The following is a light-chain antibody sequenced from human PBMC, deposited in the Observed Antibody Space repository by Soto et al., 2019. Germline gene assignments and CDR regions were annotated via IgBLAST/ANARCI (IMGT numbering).Light chain of an antibody. J-gene: IGKJ4*01. CDR2: DAS. Sequence: EIVLTQSPATLSLSPGERATLSCRASQSVSSYLAWYQQKPGQAPRLLIYDASNRATGIPARFSGSGSGTDFTLTISRLEPEDFAVYYCQQYGYSLTVGGGTKVEI. CDR3: QQYGYSLT. V-gene: IGKV3-11*01. CDR1: QSVSSY.